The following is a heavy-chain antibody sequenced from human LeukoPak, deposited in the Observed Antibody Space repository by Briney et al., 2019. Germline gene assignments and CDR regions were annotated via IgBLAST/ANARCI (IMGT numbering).Heavy chain of an antibody. V-gene: IGHV4-4*07. CDR3: ARDLSHCSTSCYGVGWFDP. CDR1: GGSISSYY. Sequence: SETLSLTCTVSGGSISSYYWSWIRQPAGKGLEWIGRIYTSGSTNYNPSLKSRVTMSVDTSKNQFSLKLSSVTAADTAAYYCARDLSHCSTSCYGVGWFDPWGQGTLVTVSS. J-gene: IGHJ5*02. D-gene: IGHD2-2*01. CDR2: IYTSGST.